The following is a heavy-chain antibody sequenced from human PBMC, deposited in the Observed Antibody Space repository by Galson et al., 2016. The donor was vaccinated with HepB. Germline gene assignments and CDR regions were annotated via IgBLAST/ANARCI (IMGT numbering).Heavy chain of an antibody. D-gene: IGHD5-24*01. J-gene: IGHJ3*01. CDR3: ARDQRWLQFGKDAFDL. V-gene: IGHV3-23*01. CDR2: LSPSGTST. CDR1: RFTFSSYG. Sequence: SLRLSCAASRFTFSSYGMSWVRQAPGKGLEWVSGLSPSGTSTHYADSVKGRFSISRDNSKTTLYLQMNSLRVEDTALYYCARDQRWLQFGKDAFDLCGQGTFVIVSS.